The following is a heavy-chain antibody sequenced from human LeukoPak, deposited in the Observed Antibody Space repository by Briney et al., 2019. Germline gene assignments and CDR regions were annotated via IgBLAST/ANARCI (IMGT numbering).Heavy chain of an antibody. CDR1: GFTFSSFA. CDR2: ISHDGSDT. V-gene: IGHV3-30-3*01. D-gene: IGHD6-19*01. CDR3: AKAGTQQWLLFVGVY. J-gene: IGHJ4*02. Sequence: GGSLRLSCAASGFTFSSFAFHWDRQAPGKGLEWVAVISHDGSDTFYADSVKGRFTISRDNSKNTLYLQMNSLRVEDTAMYYCAKAGTQQWLLFVGVYWGQGALVSVSS.